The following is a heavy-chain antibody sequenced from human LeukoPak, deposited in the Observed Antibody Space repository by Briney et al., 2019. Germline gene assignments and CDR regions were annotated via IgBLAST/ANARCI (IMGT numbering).Heavy chain of an antibody. V-gene: IGHV3-21*01. CDR2: ISGTSHYI. J-gene: IGHJ4*02. CDR3: ARDAVGTSKYGDY. Sequence: GGSLRLSCEASGFTFRSYTMNWVRQAPGRGLEWVSSISGTSHYIYYADSVKGRFTISRDNAKNSLYLQMNSLRAEDTALYYCARDAVGTSKYGDYWGQGTLVTVSS. D-gene: IGHD4-23*01. CDR1: GFTFRSYT.